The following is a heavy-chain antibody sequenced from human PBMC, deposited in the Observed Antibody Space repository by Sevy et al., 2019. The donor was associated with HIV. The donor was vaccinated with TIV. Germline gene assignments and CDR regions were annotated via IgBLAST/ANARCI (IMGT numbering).Heavy chain of an antibody. Sequence: ASVKVSCKASGYTFTSYGITWVRQAPGQGLEWMGWINPKNGNTKYAQKFQGRLTMTTDTSTSTVYMELRSLRSDDTAIYYCARTYCTNGVCYYYYGMDVWGQWTTVTVSS. J-gene: IGHJ6*02. CDR2: INPKNGNT. CDR1: GYTFTSYG. V-gene: IGHV1-18*04. D-gene: IGHD2-8*01. CDR3: ARTYCTNGVCYYYYGMDV.